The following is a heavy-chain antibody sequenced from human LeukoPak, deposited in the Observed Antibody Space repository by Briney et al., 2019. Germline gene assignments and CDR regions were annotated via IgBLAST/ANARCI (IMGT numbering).Heavy chain of an antibody. D-gene: IGHD3-3*01. Sequence: ASVKVSCKASGYTFTSYGISWVRQAPGQGLEWMGWISAYNGNTNYAQKLQGRVTMTTDTSTSTAYMELSSLRSEDTAVYYCARGGNITIFGVVTDWGQGTLVTVSS. CDR1: GYTFTSYG. CDR2: ISAYNGNT. CDR3: ARGGNITIFGVVTD. J-gene: IGHJ4*02. V-gene: IGHV1-18*01.